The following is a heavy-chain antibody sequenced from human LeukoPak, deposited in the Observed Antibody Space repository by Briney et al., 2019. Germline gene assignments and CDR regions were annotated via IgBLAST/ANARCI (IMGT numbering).Heavy chain of an antibody. J-gene: IGHJ5*02. CDR1: GGTFSSYA. Sequence: AASVKVSCKASGGTFSSYAISWVRQAPGQGLEWMGGIIPIFGTANYAQKFQGRVTITADESTCTSYMELSSLRSEDTAVYYCARDPDTTGNYNWFDPWGQGTLVTVSS. CDR3: ARDPDTTGNYNWFDP. V-gene: IGHV1-69*13. CDR2: IIPIFGTA. D-gene: IGHD4-17*01.